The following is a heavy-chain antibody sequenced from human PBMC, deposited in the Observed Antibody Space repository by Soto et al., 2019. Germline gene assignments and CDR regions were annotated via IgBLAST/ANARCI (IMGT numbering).Heavy chain of an antibody. Sequence: QVQLVESGGGVVQPGRSLRLSCAASGFTFSSYGMHWVRQAPGKGLEWVAVIWYDGSNKYYADSVKGRFTISRDNSKSTLYLQMNSLRAEDTAVYYCARVRYYDFWSGYYKDYYYGMDVWGQGTTVTVSS. CDR2: IWYDGSNK. J-gene: IGHJ6*02. CDR3: ARVRYYDFWSGYYKDYYYGMDV. CDR1: GFTFSSYG. V-gene: IGHV3-33*01. D-gene: IGHD3-3*01.